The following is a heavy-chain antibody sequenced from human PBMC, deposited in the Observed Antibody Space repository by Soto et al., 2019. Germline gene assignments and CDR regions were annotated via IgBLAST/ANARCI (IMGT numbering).Heavy chain of an antibody. CDR3: ARARYSYGYDFDY. Sequence: GSLRLSCAASVFLFNTYSINWVRQAPGKGLEWVSYIGSSSSPIYYADSVRGRFTISRDTAGNSVYLEMNSLRDEDTGVYYCARARYSYGYDFDYWGQGTLVTVSS. D-gene: IGHD5-18*01. J-gene: IGHJ4*02. CDR2: IGSSSSPI. CDR1: VFLFNTYS. V-gene: IGHV3-48*02.